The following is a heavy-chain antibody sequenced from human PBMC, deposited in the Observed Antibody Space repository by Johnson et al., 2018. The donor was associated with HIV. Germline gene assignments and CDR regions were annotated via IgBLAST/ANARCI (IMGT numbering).Heavy chain of an antibody. J-gene: IGHJ3*02. V-gene: IGHV3-30-3*01. Sequence: QVLLVESGGGVVQPGRSLRLSCAASGFRFSNYALHWVRQNPGKGLEWVALISDDGSNIYYADSVKGQFTISRDNSKNTLHLQMNSLRVEDTAMYYCARGPILEWLSGDGFDIWGQGTMVTVSS. CDR2: ISDDGSNI. CDR1: GFRFSNYA. D-gene: IGHD3-3*01. CDR3: ARGPILEWLSGDGFDI.